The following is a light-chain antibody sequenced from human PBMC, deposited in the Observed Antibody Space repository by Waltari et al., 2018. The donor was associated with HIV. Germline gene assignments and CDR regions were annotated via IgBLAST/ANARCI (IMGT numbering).Light chain of an antibody. J-gene: IGLJ1*01. V-gene: IGLV2-8*01. Sequence: QSALTQSPSASRSPGQSFTTSCTGTSSDVAGYNYVLWYQQHPGKAPKLMIYEVSKRPSGVPDRFSGSKSGNTASLTVSGLQAEDEADYYCSSYAGSNNYVFGTGTKVTVL. CDR2: EVS. CDR3: SSYAGSNNYV. CDR1: SSDVAGYNY.